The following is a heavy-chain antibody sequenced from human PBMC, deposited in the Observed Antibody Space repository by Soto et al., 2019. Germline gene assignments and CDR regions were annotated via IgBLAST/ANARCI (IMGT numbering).Heavy chain of an antibody. Sequence: SETLSLTCTVSGGSISSYYWSWIRQPPGKGLEWIGYIYYSGSTNYNPSLKSRVTISVDTSKNQFSLKLSSVTAADTAVYYCARVARSSSSDWFDPWGQGTLVTVS. CDR1: GGSISSYY. CDR2: IYYSGST. CDR3: ARVARSSSSDWFDP. D-gene: IGHD6-6*01. V-gene: IGHV4-59*01. J-gene: IGHJ5*02.